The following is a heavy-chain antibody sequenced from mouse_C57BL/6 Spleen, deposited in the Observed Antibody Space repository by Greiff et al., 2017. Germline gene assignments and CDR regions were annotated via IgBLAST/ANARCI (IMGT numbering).Heavy chain of an antibody. CDR2: IHPNSGST. Sequence: QVQLQQSGPELVKPGASVKISCKASGYTFTSYWMHWVKQRPGQGLEWIGMIHPNSGSTNYNEKFKSKATLTVDKSSSTAYMQLSSLTSEDSAVYYCARPTGPYFDYWGQGTTLTVSS. CDR3: ARPTGPYFDY. CDR1: GYTFTSYW. J-gene: IGHJ2*01. V-gene: IGHV1-64*01. D-gene: IGHD4-1*02.